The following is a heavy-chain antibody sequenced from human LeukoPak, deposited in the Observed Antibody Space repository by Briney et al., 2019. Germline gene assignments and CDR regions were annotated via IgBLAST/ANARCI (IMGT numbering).Heavy chain of an antibody. J-gene: IGHJ4*02. CDR3: ARVTVPLVVITAGGFDY. Sequence: GGSLRLFCAVSGFTFSTYGMHWVRQAPGKGLEWVAFIRSDGNNKYYADPVKGRFTISRDNSKNTLYLQMNSVRTEDTAVYYCARVTVPLVVITAGGFDYWGQGTLVTVSS. D-gene: IGHD3-22*01. CDR2: IRSDGNNK. V-gene: IGHV3-30*02. CDR1: GFTFSTYG.